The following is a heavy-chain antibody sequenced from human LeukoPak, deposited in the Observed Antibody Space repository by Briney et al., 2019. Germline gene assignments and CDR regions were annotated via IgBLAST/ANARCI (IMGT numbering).Heavy chain of an antibody. CDR1: GYTFTSYF. V-gene: IGHV1-46*01. D-gene: IGHD3-10*01. Sequence: ASVKVSCKASGYTFTSYFMHWVRQAPGQGLEWVGIINPSGGSTTYAQKFQGRVTMTRDTSTSTVYMELSSLRSEDTALYYCARGYGSGTYYHLWGQGTLVTVSS. J-gene: IGHJ5*02. CDR3: ARGYGSGTYYHL. CDR2: INPSGGST.